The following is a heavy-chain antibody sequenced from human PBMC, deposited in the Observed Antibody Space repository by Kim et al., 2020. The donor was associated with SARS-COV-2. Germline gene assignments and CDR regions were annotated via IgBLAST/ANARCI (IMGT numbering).Heavy chain of an antibody. CDR3: NTDPHVDRGGGSYDF. D-gene: IGHD3-10*01. Sequence: YAAPVKGRFTISRDDSKNTLYLQMNSLQTEDTGVSYCNTDPHVDRGGGSYDFWGQGPLVTVSS. V-gene: IGHV3-15*01. J-gene: IGHJ4*02.